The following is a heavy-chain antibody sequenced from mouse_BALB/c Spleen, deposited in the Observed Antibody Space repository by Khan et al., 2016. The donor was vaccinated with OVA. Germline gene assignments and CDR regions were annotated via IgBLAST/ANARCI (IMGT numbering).Heavy chain of an antibody. CDR2: ISDGGSST. D-gene: IGHD1-1*02. CDR3: ARAGYGGFAY. V-gene: IGHV5-4*02. CDR1: GFTFSDYY. Sequence: EVELVESGGGLVKPGGSLKLSCAASGFTFSDYYMYWVRQTPEKRLEWVATISDGGSSTFYPDSVKGRFTISRDNAQNNLDLQMSSLKSEDTAIYYCARAGYGGFAYWGQGTLVTVSA. J-gene: IGHJ3*01.